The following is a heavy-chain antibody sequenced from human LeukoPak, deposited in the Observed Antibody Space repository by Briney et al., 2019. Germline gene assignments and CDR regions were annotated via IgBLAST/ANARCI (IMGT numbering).Heavy chain of an antibody. CDR3: AKATIVVVPAAIVDY. V-gene: IGHV3-23*01. Sequence: GGSLRLSCAASGFTFSSYAMSWVRQAPGKGLEWVSAISGSGGSTYYADFVKGRFTISRDNSKNTLYLQMNSLRAEDTAVYYCAKATIVVVPAAIVDYWGQGTLVTVSS. J-gene: IGHJ4*02. CDR2: ISGSGGST. D-gene: IGHD2-2*02. CDR1: GFTFSSYA.